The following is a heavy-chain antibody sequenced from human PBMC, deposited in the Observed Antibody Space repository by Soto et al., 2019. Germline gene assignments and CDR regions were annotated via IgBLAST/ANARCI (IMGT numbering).Heavy chain of an antibody. CDR2: ITTSGDT. Sequence: GSLRLSCAASGFTLNSKDMHWVRQTTGKGLEWVSAITTSGDTYYPDSVRGRFSISRENAKNSLYLQMNSLRVEDTAVYYCARARHLNGITSLSFDYGGQG. CDR1: GFTLNSKD. V-gene: IGHV3-13*01. J-gene: IGHJ4*02. CDR3: ARARHLNGITSLSFDY. D-gene: IGHD3-3*01.